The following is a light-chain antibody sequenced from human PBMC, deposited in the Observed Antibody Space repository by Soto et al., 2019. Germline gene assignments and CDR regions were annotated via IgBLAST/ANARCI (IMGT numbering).Light chain of an antibody. V-gene: IGLV2-23*01. CDR1: NSDVGSYNL. CDR3: CSYAGTSGAHWV. CDR2: EGS. Sequence: QSALTQPASVSGSPGQSITISCTGTNSDVGSYNLVSWYQHHPGKAPKLMVYEGSRRPSGVSNRFSGSKSGNTASLTISGLQAEDEADYFCCSYAGTSGAHWVFGGGTKL. J-gene: IGLJ3*02.